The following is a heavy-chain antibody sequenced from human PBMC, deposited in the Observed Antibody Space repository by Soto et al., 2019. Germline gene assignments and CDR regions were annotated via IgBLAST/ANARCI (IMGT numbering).Heavy chain of an antibody. CDR1: RFTFSSYA. Sequence: PAGYLRLSCSATRFTFSSYAMSWARQAPGKGLEWVSAISGSGGSTYYADSVKGRFTISRDNSKNTLYLQMNSLRAEDTAVYYCANDPRITMIVVVISKYYFDYWGQGTLVTVSS. J-gene: IGHJ4*02. CDR2: ISGSGGST. D-gene: IGHD3-22*01. CDR3: ANDPRITMIVVVISKYYFDY. V-gene: IGHV3-23*01.